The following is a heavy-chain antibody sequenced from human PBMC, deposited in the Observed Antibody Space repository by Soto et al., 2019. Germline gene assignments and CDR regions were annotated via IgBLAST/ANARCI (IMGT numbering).Heavy chain of an antibody. CDR2: VYLGGTT. J-gene: IGHJ6*02. D-gene: IGHD3-3*01. Sequence: QVLLQESGAGLVKPSGTLSLTCAVSGGSLSGHHWWSWVRQSPGKGLEWIGEVYLGGTTNYNPSLKSRVTISTDQSQNQLSLRVTSATAADTAVYYCAKQTISYTWDVWGQGTTVIVSS. V-gene: IGHV4-4*02. CDR3: AKQTISYTWDV. CDR1: GGSLSGHHW.